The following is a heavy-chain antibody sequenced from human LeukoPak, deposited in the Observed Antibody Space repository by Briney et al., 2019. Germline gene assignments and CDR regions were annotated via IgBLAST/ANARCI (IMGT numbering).Heavy chain of an antibody. CDR1: GFTFSSYS. CDR3: ARDSSAGFGEYPLGY. D-gene: IGHD3-10*01. V-gene: IGHV3-21*01. Sequence: GGSLRLSCAASGFTFSSYSMNWVRQAPGKGLEWVSSISSSRYIYYADSVKGRFTISRDNAKNSLSLQMNSLRAEDTAVYYCARDSSAGFGEYPLGYWGQGTLVTVSS. CDR2: ISSSRYI. J-gene: IGHJ4*02.